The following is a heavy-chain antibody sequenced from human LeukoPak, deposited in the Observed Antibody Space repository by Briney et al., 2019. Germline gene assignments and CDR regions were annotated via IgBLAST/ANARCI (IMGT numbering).Heavy chain of an antibody. Sequence: SETLSLTCAVYGGSFSGYYWSWIRQPPGKGLEWIGEINHSGSTNYNPSPKSRVTISVDASKNQFSLKLSSVTAADTAVYYCARSVLMGEFIDYGGQGTLVTVSS. CDR3: ARSVLMGEFIDY. CDR2: INHSGST. CDR1: GGSFSGYY. J-gene: IGHJ4*02. D-gene: IGHD3-16*01. V-gene: IGHV4-34*01.